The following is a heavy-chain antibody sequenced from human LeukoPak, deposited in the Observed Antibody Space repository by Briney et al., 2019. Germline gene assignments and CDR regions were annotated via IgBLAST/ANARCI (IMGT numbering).Heavy chain of an antibody. CDR3: ARCRSSSLGSFDY. D-gene: IGHD6-6*01. V-gene: IGHV4-59*01. CDR1: GGSIRSYY. CDR2: IYYSGST. Sequence: SETLSLTCTVSGGSIRSYYWSWIRQPPGKGLEWIGYIYYSGSTNYNPSLKSRVTISVDTSKNQFSLKLSSVTAADTAVYYCARCRSSSLGSFDYWGQGTLVTVSS. J-gene: IGHJ4*02.